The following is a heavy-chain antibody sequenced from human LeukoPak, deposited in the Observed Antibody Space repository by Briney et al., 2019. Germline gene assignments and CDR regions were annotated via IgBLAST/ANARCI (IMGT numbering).Heavy chain of an antibody. CDR2: ISSSGSTI. V-gene: IGHV3-48*03. CDR3: ARERQQLVRGLFDY. J-gene: IGHJ4*02. Sequence: GGSLRLSCAASGFTFSSYEMNWVRQAPGKGLEWVSYISSSGSTIYYADSVKGRFTISRDNAKNSLYLQMNSLRAGDTAVYYCARERQQLVRGLFDYWGQGTLVTVSS. D-gene: IGHD6-13*01. CDR1: GFTFSSYE.